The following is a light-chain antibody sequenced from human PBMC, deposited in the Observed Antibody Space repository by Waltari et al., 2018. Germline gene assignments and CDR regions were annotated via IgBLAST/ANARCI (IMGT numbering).Light chain of an antibody. V-gene: IGKV1-33*01. J-gene: IGKJ4*01. CDR2: DGA. CDR1: HDIKNY. CDR3: QQYDNVPLT. Sequence: DIQMTQSPSSLSASVGDRVTITCRASHDIKNYLSWYQQKPGKAPKLLIYDGANLDTGFPSRFSGRGSETDFTFTISSLQPEDMGTYYCQQYDNVPLTFGGGTRVDIK.